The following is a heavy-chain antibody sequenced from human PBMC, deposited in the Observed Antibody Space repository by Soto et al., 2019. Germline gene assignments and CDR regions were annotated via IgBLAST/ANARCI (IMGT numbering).Heavy chain of an antibody. V-gene: IGHV3-33*01. CDR2: IGFAGNNK. Sequence: GGSLRLSCVASGFPFDSYCIHWVRRAPGKGLEWVATIGFAGNNKYYADSVKGRFTISRDNSKNKLYLHINSLKVDDTALYYCARAHSTGWNYFDYWGAGTLVTVFS. CDR1: GFPFDSYC. J-gene: IGHJ4*02. D-gene: IGHD6-19*01. CDR3: ARAHSTGWNYFDY.